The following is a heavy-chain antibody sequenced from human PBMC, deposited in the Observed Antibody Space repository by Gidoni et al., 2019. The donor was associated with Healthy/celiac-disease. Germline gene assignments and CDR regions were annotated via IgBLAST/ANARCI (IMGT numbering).Heavy chain of an antibody. CDR1: GGSISSYY. J-gene: IGHJ5*02. Sequence: QVQLQESGPGLVKPSETLSLTCTGSGGSISSYYWCWIRQPPGKGLEWIGYIYYRGSTNYHPSLKSRVTISVDTSQTQFSLKLSSVTAADTAVYYCARGGGSRGWFDPWGQGTLVTVSS. CDR2: IYYRGST. CDR3: ARGGGSRGWFDP. D-gene: IGHD2-15*01. V-gene: IGHV4-59*01.